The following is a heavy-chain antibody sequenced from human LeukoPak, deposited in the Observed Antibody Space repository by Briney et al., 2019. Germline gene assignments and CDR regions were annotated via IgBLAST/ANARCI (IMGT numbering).Heavy chain of an antibody. CDR1: GGSISSSSSYY. D-gene: IGHD3-3*01. Sequence: PSETLSLTCTVSGGSISSSSSYYWGWIRQPPGKGLEWIGSIYYSGSTYYNPSLKSRVTISVDTSKNQFSLKLSSVTAADTAVYYCARGPVRVNDFWSGGDAFDIWGQGTMVTVSS. CDR2: IYYSGST. CDR3: ARGPVRVNDFWSGGDAFDI. J-gene: IGHJ3*02. V-gene: IGHV4-39*01.